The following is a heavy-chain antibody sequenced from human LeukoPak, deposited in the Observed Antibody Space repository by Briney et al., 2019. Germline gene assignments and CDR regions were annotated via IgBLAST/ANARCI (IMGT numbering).Heavy chain of an antibody. CDR3: ARDWIIYYDSSDRYYYGMDV. V-gene: IGHV4-4*07. J-gene: IGHJ6*02. Sequence: PSETLSLTCTVSGCSISSYYWSWVRQPAGQGLEWIGRIYTSGSNKYNPSFKRGRTMSAGTSKNQFSLKLSSVTAADQPVYYCARDWIIYYDSSDRYYYGMDVWGQGTTVTVSS. D-gene: IGHD3-22*01. CDR1: GCSISSYY. CDR2: IYTSGSN.